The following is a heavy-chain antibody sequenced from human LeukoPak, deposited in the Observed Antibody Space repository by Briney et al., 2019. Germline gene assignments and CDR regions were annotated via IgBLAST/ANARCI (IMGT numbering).Heavy chain of an antibody. CDR1: GGSFSGYY. CDR3: ARRKNYDRNYYMDV. V-gene: IGHV4-34*01. D-gene: IGHD3-3*01. CDR2: INHSGST. Sequence: SETLSLTCAVYGGSFSGYYWSWIRQPPGKGLEWIGEINHSGSTNYNPSLKSRVTISVDTSKNQFSLKLSSVTAADTAVYYCARRKNYDRNYYMDVWGKGTTVTVSS. J-gene: IGHJ6*03.